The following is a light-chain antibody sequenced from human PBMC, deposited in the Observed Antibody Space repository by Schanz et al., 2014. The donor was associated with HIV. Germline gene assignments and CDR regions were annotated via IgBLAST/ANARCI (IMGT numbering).Light chain of an antibody. CDR2: EVN. CDR3: QSYDSSLSVV. V-gene: IGLV2-8*01. J-gene: IGLJ2*01. Sequence: QSALTQPASVSGAPGQSVTISCTGTSSDAGGYNYVSWYQHHPGQAPKLLISEVNKRTSGVPNQFSVSKSGTSASLAITGLQAEDEAEYYCQSYDSSLSVVFGGGTKLTVL. CDR1: SSDAGGYNY.